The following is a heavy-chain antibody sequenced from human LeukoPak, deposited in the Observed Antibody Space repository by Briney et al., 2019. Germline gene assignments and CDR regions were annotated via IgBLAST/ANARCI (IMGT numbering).Heavy chain of an antibody. CDR3: ARDYGSIVGASRAFDI. D-gene: IGHD1-26*01. J-gene: IGHJ3*02. V-gene: IGHV4-31*03. Sequence: SQTLSLTCTVSGGSISSGGYYWSWIRQHPGKGLEWIGYIYHSGSTYYNPSLKSRVTISVDTSKNQFSLKLSPVTAADTAVYYCARDYGSIVGASRAFDIWGQGTMVTVSS. CDR2: IYHSGST. CDR1: GGSISSGGYY.